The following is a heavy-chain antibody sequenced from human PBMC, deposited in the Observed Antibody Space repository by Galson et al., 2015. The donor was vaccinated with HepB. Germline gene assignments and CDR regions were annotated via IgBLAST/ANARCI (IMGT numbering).Heavy chain of an antibody. CDR2: ASTSGNKT. V-gene: IGHV3-11*06. D-gene: IGHD2-8*02. CDR3: ARGTGLGSWFAP. Sequence: SLRLSCAASGFSFNDYYMTWIRQAPGKGLEWISYASTSGNKTNYADSVKGRFTISRDIAKSSVYLQMNNLRVDDTGVYYCARGTGLGSWFAPWGQGTLVGVSS. CDR1: GFSFNDYY. J-gene: IGHJ5*02.